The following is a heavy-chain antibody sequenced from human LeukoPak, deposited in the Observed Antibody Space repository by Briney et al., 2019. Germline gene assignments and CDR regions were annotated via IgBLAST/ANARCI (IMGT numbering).Heavy chain of an antibody. CDR3: AREVGVVPGANHYYYYGMDV. CDR1: GFTISNYW. J-gene: IGHJ6*02. D-gene: IGHD4/OR15-4a*01. V-gene: IGHV3-7*01. CDR2: INQDGSVE. Sequence: PGGSLGLSCAASGFTISNYWMNWVRQAPGEGLEWVANINQDGSVEHYVDSVKGRFTISRDNAKNSLYLQMNTLRAEDTAVYYCAREVGVVPGANHYYYYGMDVWGQGTTVTVSS.